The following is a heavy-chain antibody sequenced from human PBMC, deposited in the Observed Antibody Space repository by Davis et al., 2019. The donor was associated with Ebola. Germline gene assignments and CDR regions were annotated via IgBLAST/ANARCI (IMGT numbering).Heavy chain of an antibody. Sequence: ASVKVSCKASGYTFTSYGISWVRQAPGQGLEWMGWINAGNGNTKYSQKFQGRVTITRDTSASTAYMELSRLRSEDTAVYYCARRGSYGYFDYWGQGTLGTVSS. CDR3: ARRGSYGYFDY. V-gene: IGHV1-3*01. J-gene: IGHJ4*02. D-gene: IGHD1-26*01. CDR2: INAGNGNT. CDR1: GYTFTSYG.